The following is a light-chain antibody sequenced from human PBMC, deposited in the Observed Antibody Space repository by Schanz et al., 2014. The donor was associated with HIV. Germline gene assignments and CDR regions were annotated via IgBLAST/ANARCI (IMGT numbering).Light chain of an antibody. Sequence: QSVLTQPPSVSAAPGQKVTISCSGSSSNIGNNYVSWYQQLPGTAPKLLIYDNNKRPSGIPDRFSGSKSGTSASLAISGLQAEDEADYYCQSYDSSLGYVFGTGTKLTVL. V-gene: IGLV1-51*01. CDR2: DNN. CDR1: SSNIGNNY. CDR3: QSYDSSLGYV. J-gene: IGLJ1*01.